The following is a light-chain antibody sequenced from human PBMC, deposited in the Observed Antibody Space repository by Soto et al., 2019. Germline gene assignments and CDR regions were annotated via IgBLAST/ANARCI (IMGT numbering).Light chain of an antibody. Sequence: EIVMTQSPVTLSVSPGERATLACRASQSVRSNLAWYQQKPGQAPSLLIYGAFTRATGIPTRFSGTGSGTEFTLTISSLQSEEFALYYCQQYNDWPLTFGQGTKVEV. V-gene: IGKV3-15*01. J-gene: IGKJ1*01. CDR2: GAF. CDR1: QSVRSN. CDR3: QQYNDWPLT.